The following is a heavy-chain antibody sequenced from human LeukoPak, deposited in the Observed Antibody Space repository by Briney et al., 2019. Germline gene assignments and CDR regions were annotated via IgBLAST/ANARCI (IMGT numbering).Heavy chain of an antibody. V-gene: IGHV4-39*07. CDR1: GDSISSSNC. Sequence: SETLSLTCTVSGDSISSSNCYWGWVRQPPGKGLEWIGEIYHSGSANYNPSLKSRVTISVDKSKNQFSLKLSSVTAADTAVYYCARDLALGGAARHTYYYYYMDVWGKGTTVTVSS. CDR2: IYHSGSA. D-gene: IGHD6-6*01. J-gene: IGHJ6*03. CDR3: ARDLALGGAARHTYYYYYMDV.